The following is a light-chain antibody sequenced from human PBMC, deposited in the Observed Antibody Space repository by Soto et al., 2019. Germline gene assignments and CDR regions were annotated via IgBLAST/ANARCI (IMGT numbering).Light chain of an antibody. CDR2: GAS. CDR1: QSVSSSY. V-gene: IGKV3-20*01. CDR3: QQYGSSRT. Sequence: IVLTQSAGTLSLSPGERATLSCRASQSVSSSYLAWYQQKPGQAPRLLIYGASSRATGIPDRFSGSGSGTDFTLTISRLEPEDFAVYYCQQYGSSRTFGQGTKV. J-gene: IGKJ1*01.